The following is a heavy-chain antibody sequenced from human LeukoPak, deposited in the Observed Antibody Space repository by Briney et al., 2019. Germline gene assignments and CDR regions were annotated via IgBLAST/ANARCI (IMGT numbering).Heavy chain of an antibody. CDR3: ARVTGYMVEDYFDY. J-gene: IGHJ4*02. V-gene: IGHV4-59*01. Sequence: SETLPLTCTVSGGSISRYYWSWIRQPPGKGLEWIGYIYYSGSTNYNPSLKSRVTISVDTSKNQFSLRLSSVTAADTAVYYCARVTGYMVEDYFDYWGQGTLVTVSS. CDR2: IYYSGST. CDR1: GGSISRYY. D-gene: IGHD5-12*01.